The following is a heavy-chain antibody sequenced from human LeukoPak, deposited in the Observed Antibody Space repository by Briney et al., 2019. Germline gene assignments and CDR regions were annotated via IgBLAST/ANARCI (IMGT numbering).Heavy chain of an antibody. J-gene: IGHJ4*02. Sequence: GGSLRLSCAASGFTFSSYSMKWVRQAPGKGLEWVSHISSSSSTRYYADSVKGRFTLSRDNAKNSLYLQMNSLRAEDTAVYYCARAGFTFSDYFGSFFDYWGQGTLVTVSS. CDR3: ARAGFTFSDYFGSFFDY. CDR2: ISSSSSTR. D-gene: IGHD3-10*01. CDR1: GFTFSSYS. V-gene: IGHV3-48*01.